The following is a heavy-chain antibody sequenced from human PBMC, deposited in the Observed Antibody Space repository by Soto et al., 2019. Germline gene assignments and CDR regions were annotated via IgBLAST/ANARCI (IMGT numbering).Heavy chain of an antibody. V-gene: IGHV1-69*19. CDR3: ARGGPASTSFIWFFDL. J-gene: IGHJ2*01. Sequence: QGQLVQSGAEVKKPGSSVKVSCKASGGSFRTYAINWVRQAPGQGLEWMGGIIPMLAAPTYAQKFQGRLTITAVEATTTAYMELRGLTSEDTAVYDCARGGPASTSFIWFFDLWGRGTLVTVSS. CDR2: IIPMLAAP. CDR1: GGSFRTYA. D-gene: IGHD5-12*01.